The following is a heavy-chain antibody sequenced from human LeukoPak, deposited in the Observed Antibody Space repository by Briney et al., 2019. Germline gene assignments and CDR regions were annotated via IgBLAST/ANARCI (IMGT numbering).Heavy chain of an antibody. Sequence: GGSLRPSCAASGFAFRDYYMSWIRQAPGKGLEWISYITMTGSVIQYSDSVKGRFTTSRDNAKNSLYLQMNSLRAEDTAVYYCARGGWSRGWFDPWGQGTLVTVSS. CDR3: ARGGWSRGWFDP. J-gene: IGHJ5*02. V-gene: IGHV3-11*01. D-gene: IGHD6-19*01. CDR2: ITMTGSVI. CDR1: GFAFRDYY.